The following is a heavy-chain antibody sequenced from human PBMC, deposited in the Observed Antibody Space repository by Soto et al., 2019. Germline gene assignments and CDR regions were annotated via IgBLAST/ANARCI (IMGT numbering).Heavy chain of an antibody. D-gene: IGHD1-26*01. CDR3: ARVRGRLRIYYYMDV. Sequence: SETLSLTCTVSGGSISSYYWSWIRQPPGKGLEWIGYIYYSGSTNYNPSLKSRVTISVDTSKNQFSLKLSSVTAADTAVYYCARVRGRLRIYYYMDVWGKGTTVTVSS. V-gene: IGHV4-59*01. CDR1: GGSISSYY. CDR2: IYYSGST. J-gene: IGHJ6*03.